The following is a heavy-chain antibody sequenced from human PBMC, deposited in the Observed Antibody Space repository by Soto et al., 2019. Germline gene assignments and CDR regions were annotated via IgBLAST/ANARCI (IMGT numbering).Heavy chain of an antibody. V-gene: IGHV6-1*01. CDR2: TYYRSKWYN. Sequence: SQTLSLTCVISGDSVSSNSAAWNWIRQSPSRGLEWLGRTYYRSKWYNDYAVSVKSRITINPDTSKNHFSLQLNSVTPEDTAVYYCAREADYGDFEGAAFDIWGQGTMVTVSS. D-gene: IGHD4-17*01. CDR1: GDSVSSNSAA. CDR3: AREADYGDFEGAAFDI. J-gene: IGHJ3*02.